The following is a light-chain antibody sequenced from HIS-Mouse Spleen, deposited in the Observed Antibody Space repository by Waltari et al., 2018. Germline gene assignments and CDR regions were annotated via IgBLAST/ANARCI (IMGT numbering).Light chain of an antibody. Sequence: QSALTQPASVSGSPGQSITLSCTGTSSDVGSYNLFSWYQQHPGKAPKLMIYEGSKRPSGVSNRFSGSKSGNTASLTISGLQAEDEADYYCCSYAGSKGWVFGGGTKLTVL. J-gene: IGLJ3*02. CDR3: CSYAGSKGWV. V-gene: IGLV2-23*01. CDR2: EGS. CDR1: SSDVGSYNL.